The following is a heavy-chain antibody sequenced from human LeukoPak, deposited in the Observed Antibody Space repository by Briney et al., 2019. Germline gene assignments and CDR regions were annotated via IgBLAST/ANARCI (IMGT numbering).Heavy chain of an antibody. CDR1: GYTFTSYG. D-gene: IGHD3-16*02. CDR2: ISAYNGNT. CDR3: ARMDAYDYVWGSYRSLSYYFDY. V-gene: IGHV1-18*01. Sequence: GASVKVSCKASGYTFTSYGISWVRQAPGQGLEWMGWISAYNGNTNYAQKLQGRVTMTTDTSTSTAYMELRSLRSDDTAVYYCARMDAYDYVWGSYRSLSYYFDYWGQGTLVTVSS. J-gene: IGHJ4*02.